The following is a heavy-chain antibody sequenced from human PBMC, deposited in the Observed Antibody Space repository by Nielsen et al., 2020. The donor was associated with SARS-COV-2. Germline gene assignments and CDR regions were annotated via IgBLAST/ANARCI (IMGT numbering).Heavy chain of an antibody. J-gene: IGHJ2*01. V-gene: IGHV3-7*01. Sequence: GESLKISCAASGFTFSSLWMSWVRQVPGKGLEWVADINPDGSEKFYVDSVKGRFTISRDNAKNSMSLQMNSLRVEDTAVYYCARDWSRAADLWGRGTLVTVSS. CDR1: GFTFSSLW. D-gene: IGHD2-15*01. CDR2: INPDGSEK. CDR3: ARDWSRAADL.